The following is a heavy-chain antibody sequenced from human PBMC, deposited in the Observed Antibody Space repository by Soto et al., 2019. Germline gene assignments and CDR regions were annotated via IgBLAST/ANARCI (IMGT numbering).Heavy chain of an antibody. CDR2: INGGGDST. CDR1: VFTFISYS. CDR3: ARGWNFDI. V-gene: IGHV3-23*01. J-gene: IGHJ4*02. Sequence: TWLSXRLSCSSSVFTFISYSIIWVRHAPGKGLEWVSGINGGGDSTYFADSVSGRFTISRDNSKNTLFLQMNSLRAEDTAVYYCARGWNFDIWGQGTLVTVSS. D-gene: IGHD1-1*01.